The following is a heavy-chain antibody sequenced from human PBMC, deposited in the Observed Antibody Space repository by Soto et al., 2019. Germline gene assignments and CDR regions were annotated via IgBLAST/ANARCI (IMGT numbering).Heavy chain of an antibody. CDR2: ISTNNGNT. J-gene: IGHJ6*02. V-gene: IGHV1-18*01. CDR3: AIQRAGAYGMDV. Sequence: QVPLVQSGAEVKKHGASVKVSCKASGYIFSEYGISWVRQAPGQGPEYLGWISTNNGNTGYAPKLQGRVTMTTDTSTSSAYMELRSLRSDDTAVYYCAIQRAGAYGMDVWGQGTTVAVSS. D-gene: IGHD3-10*01. CDR1: GYIFSEYG.